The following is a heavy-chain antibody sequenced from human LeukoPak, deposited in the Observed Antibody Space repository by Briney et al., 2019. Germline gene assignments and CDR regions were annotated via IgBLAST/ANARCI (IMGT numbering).Heavy chain of an antibody. CDR3: ARDLAAGANWFDP. CDR1: GFTFSSYW. J-gene: IGHJ5*02. Sequence: GGSLRLSCAASGFTFSSYWMSWVRQAPGKGLEWVANIKQDGSEKYYVDSVKGRFTISRDNAKNSLYLQMNSLRAEDTAVYYCARDLAAGANWFDPWGQGTLVTVSS. V-gene: IGHV3-7*01. D-gene: IGHD6-13*01. CDR2: IKQDGSEK.